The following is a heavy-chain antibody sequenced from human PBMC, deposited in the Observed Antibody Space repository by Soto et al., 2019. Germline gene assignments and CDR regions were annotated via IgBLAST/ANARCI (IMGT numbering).Heavy chain of an antibody. J-gene: IGHJ4*02. Sequence: EVQLVESGGGLIQPGGSLRLSCAASGFSVSSNYMTWVRQAPGKGLEWVSFIYSGGSTYYAEPVKGRFTISRDNSKHTLYLQMNNLRAEDPAVYYCARVPGATWGQRTLVTVSS. CDR2: IYSGGST. CDR3: ARVPGAT. CDR1: GFSVSSNY. D-gene: IGHD1-1*01. V-gene: IGHV3-53*01.